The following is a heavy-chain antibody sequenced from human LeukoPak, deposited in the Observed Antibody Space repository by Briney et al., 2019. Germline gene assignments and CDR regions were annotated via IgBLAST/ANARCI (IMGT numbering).Heavy chain of an antibody. J-gene: IGHJ4*02. V-gene: IGHV3-23*01. CDR2: ISGSGDST. CDR3: AREILEPGKTHEY. Sequence: GGSLRLSCVASGFTLRSYDMNWVRQTPGKGLEWVSSISGSGDSTFYADSVKGRFTISRDNAKNTLCLQMDSLRAEDTAMYYCAREILEPGKTHEYWGQGTLVTVSS. D-gene: IGHD1-1*01. CDR1: GFTLRSYD.